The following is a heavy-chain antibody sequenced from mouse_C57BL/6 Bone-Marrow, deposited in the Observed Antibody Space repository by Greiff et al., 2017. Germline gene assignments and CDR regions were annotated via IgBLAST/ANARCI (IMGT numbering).Heavy chain of an antibody. J-gene: IGHJ3*01. V-gene: IGHV5-4*01. Sequence: EVQGVESGGGLVKPGGSLKLSCAASGFTFSSYAMSWVRQTPEQRLEWVATISDGGSYTYYPDNVKGRFTISRDHAKNNLYLQMSHLQSEDTAMFYCSRDYGCDGWFAYWGQGTLVTVSA. CDR2: ISDGGSYT. CDR1: GFTFSSYA. CDR3: SRDYGCDGWFAY. D-gene: IGHD2-2*01.